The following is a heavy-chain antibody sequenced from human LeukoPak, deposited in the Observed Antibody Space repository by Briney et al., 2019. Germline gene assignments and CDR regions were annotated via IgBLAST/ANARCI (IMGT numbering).Heavy chain of an antibody. CDR1: GGTFSSYA. Sequence: GSSVKVSCKASGGTFSSYAISWVRQAPGQGLEWMGGIIPIFGTANYAQKFQGRVTITTDESTSKTYMELSSLRSEDTAVYYCAREGGGTGTMWWAFDIWGQGTMVTVSS. D-gene: IGHD1-7*01. J-gene: IGHJ3*02. CDR2: IIPIFGTA. V-gene: IGHV1-69*05. CDR3: AREGGGTGTMWWAFDI.